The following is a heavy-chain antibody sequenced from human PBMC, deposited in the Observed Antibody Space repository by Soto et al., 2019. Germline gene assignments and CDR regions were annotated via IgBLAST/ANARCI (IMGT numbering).Heavy chain of an antibody. CDR2: IIHSGST. CDR3: ASGIVGAPFDD. CDR1: GGSFSGYY. J-gene: IGHJ4*02. D-gene: IGHD1-26*01. V-gene: IGHV4-34*12. Sequence: QLQQWGAGLLKPSETLSLTCAVYGGSFSGYYWSWIRQPPGKGLEWIGEIIHSGSTNYNPSLKSRVTISVDTAKNQFSLNLSSVTAADTAVYYCASGIVGAPFDDWGQGTLVTVAS.